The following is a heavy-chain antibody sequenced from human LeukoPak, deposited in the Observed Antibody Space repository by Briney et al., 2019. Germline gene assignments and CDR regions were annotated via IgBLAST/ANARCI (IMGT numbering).Heavy chain of an antibody. Sequence: AAVTVSFTASGYTFTVYYMHWVRQAPGQGGERMGWINPNSGGTNYTQKFQGRVTMTRDTSISTAYMELSRLRSDDTAVYHCARDHSITMVRGVIIGAFDYWGQGTLVTVSS. CDR2: INPNSGGT. V-gene: IGHV1-2*02. D-gene: IGHD3-10*01. CDR1: GYTFTVYY. CDR3: ARDHSITMVRGVIIGAFDY. J-gene: IGHJ4*02.